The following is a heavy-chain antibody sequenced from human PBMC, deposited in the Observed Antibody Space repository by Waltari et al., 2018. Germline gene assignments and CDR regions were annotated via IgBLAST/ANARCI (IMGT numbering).Heavy chain of an antibody. J-gene: IGHJ4*02. CDR3: ARHGGGLLWFGESTPHFDY. V-gene: IGHV4-39*01. Sequence: QLQLQESGPGLVKPSETLSLPCTVSVGSLISPNDYSGWIRQPPGKGLEWIGSIFYTGKTYSTPSLKSRVTMSIGLSKNHFSLNLTSVNAADTAVYYCARHGGGLLWFGESTPHFDYWGQGILVTVSS. D-gene: IGHD3-10*01. CDR2: IFYTGKT. CDR1: VGSLISPNDY.